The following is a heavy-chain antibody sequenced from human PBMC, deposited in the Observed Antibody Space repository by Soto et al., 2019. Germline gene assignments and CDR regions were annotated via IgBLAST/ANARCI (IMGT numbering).Heavy chain of an antibody. D-gene: IGHD2-15*01. CDR2: INPNSGGT. CDR3: ARVGIVVVVAATPLDY. CDR1: GYTFTGYY. V-gene: IGHV1-2*02. J-gene: IGHJ4*02. Sequence: ASVKVSCKASGYTFTGYYIHWVRQAPGQGLEWMGWINPNSGGTNYAQKFQGRVTMTRDTSISTAYMELSRLRSDDTAVYYCARVGIVVVVAATPLDYWGQGTLVTVSS.